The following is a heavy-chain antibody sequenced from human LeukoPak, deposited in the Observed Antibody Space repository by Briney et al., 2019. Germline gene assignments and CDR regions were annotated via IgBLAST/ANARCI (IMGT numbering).Heavy chain of an antibody. J-gene: IGHJ6*02. V-gene: IGHV3-11*05. Sequence: GGSLRLSCAASGFTLSDYYMNWIRQAPGKGLEWVSYISGSNSYTNYADSVKGRFTISRDNAKNSLDLQMNSLRAEDTAVYYSAGDFGGMDVWGQGTTVTVSS. CDR2: ISGSNSYT. CDR1: GFTLSDYY. D-gene: IGHD3-3*01. CDR3: AGDFGGMDV.